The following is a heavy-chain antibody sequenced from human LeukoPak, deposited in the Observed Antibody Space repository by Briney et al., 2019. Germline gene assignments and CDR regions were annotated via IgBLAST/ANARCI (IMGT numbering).Heavy chain of an antibody. Sequence: GGSLRLSCAASGFTFDDYGMGWDRQAPGKGLEWVSGINWNGGSTGYADSVKGRFTISRDNAKNSLYLKMNSLRAEDTALYYCARSPSMVRGVIITLDYYYYMDVWGKGTTVTVSS. V-gene: IGHV3-20*04. CDR2: INWNGGST. CDR3: ARSPSMVRGVIITLDYYYYMDV. D-gene: IGHD3-10*01. CDR1: GFTFDDYG. J-gene: IGHJ6*03.